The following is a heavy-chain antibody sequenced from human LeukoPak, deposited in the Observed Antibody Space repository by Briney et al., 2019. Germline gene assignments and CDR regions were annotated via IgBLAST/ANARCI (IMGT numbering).Heavy chain of an antibody. CDR2: IYPSGST. V-gene: IGHV4-61*02. J-gene: IGHJ3*02. CDR1: GGTITSGSFY. D-gene: IGHD3-22*01. Sequence: TLSLTCTVSGGTITSGSFYWSWIRQPAGNGLEWIGRIYPSGSTNYNPSLKSRVTISVHTSKNQFSPKQSSVTAADTAVYYCARDRGLRNYYDSSGYYRDAFDIWGQGTMVTVSS. CDR3: ARDRGLRNYYDSSGYYRDAFDI.